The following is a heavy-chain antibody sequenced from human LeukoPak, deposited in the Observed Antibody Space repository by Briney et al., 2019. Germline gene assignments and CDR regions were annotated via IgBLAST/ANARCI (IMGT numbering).Heavy chain of an antibody. CDR2: ISAYNGNT. J-gene: IGHJ4*02. CDR1: GYTFTSHG. Sequence: ASVKVSCKASGYTFTSHGITWVRQAPGQGLEWMGWISAYNGNTNSAQKFQGRVTMTTDTSTSIAYMELRSLRSDDTAVYYCARVIVVATMGYVDYWGQGTLVTVSS. V-gene: IGHV1-18*01. D-gene: IGHD6-19*01. CDR3: ARVIVVATMGYVDY.